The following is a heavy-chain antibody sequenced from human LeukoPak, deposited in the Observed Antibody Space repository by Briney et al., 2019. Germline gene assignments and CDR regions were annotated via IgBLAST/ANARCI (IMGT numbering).Heavy chain of an antibody. CDR2: ISSSSGAI. D-gene: IGHD3-22*01. CDR3: ARGTYYYDSSAYPQGDY. Sequence: GGSLRLSCAASGFTVSSNFMSWVRQAPGKGLEWVSYISSSSGAIYYTDSVKGRFTISRDNAKNSLYLQMNSLRAEDTAVYYCARGTYYYDSSAYPQGDYWGQGTLVTVSS. CDR1: GFTVSSNF. V-gene: IGHV3-48*04. J-gene: IGHJ4*02.